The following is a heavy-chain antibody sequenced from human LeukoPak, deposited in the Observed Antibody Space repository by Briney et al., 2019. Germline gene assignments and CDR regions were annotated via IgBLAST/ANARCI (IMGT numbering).Heavy chain of an antibody. J-gene: IGHJ1*01. V-gene: IGHV3-23*01. CDR1: GFTFSSYA. CDR3: AKLRITMIVVVITTPPWYFQH. D-gene: IGHD3-22*01. Sequence: RTGGSLRLSCAASGFTFSSYAMSWVRQAPGKGLEWVSAISGSGGSTYYADSVKGRFTISRDNSKNTLYLQMNSLRAEDTAVYYCAKLRITMIVVVITTPPWYFQHWGQGTLVTVSS. CDR2: ISGSGGST.